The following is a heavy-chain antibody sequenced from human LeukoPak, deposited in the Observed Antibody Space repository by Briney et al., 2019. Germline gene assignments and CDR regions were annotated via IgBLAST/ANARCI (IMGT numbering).Heavy chain of an antibody. CDR3: ARIGRYYDSSGSPRPFDY. CDR1: GGSFRGYY. Sequence: SETLSLTCAVYGGSFRGYYWSGIRQPPGKGLEWIGEINHSGSTNYNPSLKSRVTISVDTSKNQFSLKLSSVTAADTAVYYCARIGRYYDSSGSPRPFDYWGQGTLVTVSS. CDR2: INHSGST. V-gene: IGHV4-34*01. D-gene: IGHD3-22*01. J-gene: IGHJ4*02.